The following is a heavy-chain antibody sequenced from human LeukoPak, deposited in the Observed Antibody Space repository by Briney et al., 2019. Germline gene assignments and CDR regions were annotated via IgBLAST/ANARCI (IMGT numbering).Heavy chain of an antibody. D-gene: IGHD3-22*01. CDR1: GGSISSGGYY. V-gene: IGHV4-61*08. CDR3: ARHYYDSSGYYYFDY. Sequence: SETLSLTCTVSGGSISSGGYYWSWIRQHPGKGLEWIGYIYYSGSTNYNPSLKSRVTISVDTSKNQFSLKLSSVTAAETAVYYCARHYYDSSGYYYFDYWGQGTLVTVSS. CDR2: IYYSGST. J-gene: IGHJ4*02.